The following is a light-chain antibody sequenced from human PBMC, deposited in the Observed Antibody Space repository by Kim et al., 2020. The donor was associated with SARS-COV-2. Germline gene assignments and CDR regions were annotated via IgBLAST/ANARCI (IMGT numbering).Light chain of an antibody. J-gene: IGKJ1*01. V-gene: IGKV1-5*03. Sequence: ASVGDRVTITCRASQSISSWLAWYQHKPGKAPKVLIYKASTLESGVPSRFSGSGSGTEFTLTISSLQPDDFATYYCQQYNSYSWTFGQGTKVDIK. CDR1: QSISSW. CDR3: QQYNSYSWT. CDR2: KAS.